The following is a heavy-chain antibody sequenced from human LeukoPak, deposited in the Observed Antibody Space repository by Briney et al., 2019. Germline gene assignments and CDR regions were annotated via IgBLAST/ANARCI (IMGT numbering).Heavy chain of an antibody. V-gene: IGHV4-59*01. Sequence: PSGTLSLTCTVSGGSISNNYWSWIRQPPGKGLEWIGYIYYSGSTDYNPSLKSRVTISVDTSKNQFSLKLRSVTAADTAVYYCARGGWSMDYWGQGTLVTVSS. CDR3: ARGGWSMDY. D-gene: IGHD6-19*01. J-gene: IGHJ4*02. CDR1: GGSISNNY. CDR2: IYYSGST.